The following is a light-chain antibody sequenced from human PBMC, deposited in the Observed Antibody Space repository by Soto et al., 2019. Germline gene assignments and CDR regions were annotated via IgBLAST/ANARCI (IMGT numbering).Light chain of an antibody. V-gene: IGKV3-11*01. J-gene: IGKJ2*01. CDR1: QSVSSS. CDR2: DAS. Sequence: EIVLTQSPATLSLSPGERATLSCRASQSVSSSLAWYQQKPGQAPRLLIYDASNRATGLPARFSGSGSGTDFTLTISSLEPEDSAVYYCQQRRNWYTFGQGTKLEIK. CDR3: QQRRNWYT.